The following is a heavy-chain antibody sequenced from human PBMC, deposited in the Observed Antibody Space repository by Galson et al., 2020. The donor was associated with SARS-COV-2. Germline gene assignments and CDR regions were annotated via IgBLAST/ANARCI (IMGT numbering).Heavy chain of an antibody. CDR1: GGSISSSNW. Sequence: ASETMSLTCAVSGGSISSSNWWSWVRQPPGKGLEWIGEIYHSGSTNYNPSLKSRVTISVDKSKNQFSLKLSSVTAADTAVYYCARDGPYYYGMDVWGQGTTVTVSS. V-gene: IGHV4-4*02. J-gene: IGHJ6*02. CDR2: IYHSGST. CDR3: ARDGPYYYGMDV.